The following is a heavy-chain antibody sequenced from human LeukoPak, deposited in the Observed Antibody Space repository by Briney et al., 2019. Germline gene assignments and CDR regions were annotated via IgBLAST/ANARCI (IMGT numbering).Heavy chain of an antibody. CDR1: GFTFSIYA. D-gene: IGHD2-15*01. CDR3: AKVVCSGGSCYDGEFDY. V-gene: IGHV3-23*01. J-gene: IGHJ4*02. CDR2: IGGSGGST. Sequence: GGSLRLSCSASGFTFSIYAMNWVRQAPGKGLEWVSSIGGSGGSTYYADSVKGRFTISRDTSKNTLYLQMNSLRAEDTAVYYCAKVVCSGGSCYDGEFDYWGQGTLVTVSS.